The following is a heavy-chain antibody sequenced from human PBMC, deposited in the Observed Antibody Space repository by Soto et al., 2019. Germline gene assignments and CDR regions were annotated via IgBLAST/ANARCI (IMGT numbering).Heavy chain of an antibody. V-gene: IGHV2-5*02. D-gene: IGHD4-17*01. CDR1: GFSLSTYDIG. Sequence: QITLKESGPTLVRPAQTLTLTCDFSGFSLSTYDIGVAWIRQPPGKALEWLALISWADDKRYRPSLKDRLASSKDPSSNQVVLTMTNMEPGDTATYFCAQAGDYDLLTFDHWGPGTLVTVSS. CDR3: AQAGDYDLLTFDH. J-gene: IGHJ4*02. CDR2: ISWADDK.